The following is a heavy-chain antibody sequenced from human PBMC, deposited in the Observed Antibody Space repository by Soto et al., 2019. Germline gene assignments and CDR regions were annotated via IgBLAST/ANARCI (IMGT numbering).Heavy chain of an antibody. CDR3: VRGLVAGSQYYYYYMDV. D-gene: IGHD2-15*01. Sequence: EVQLVESGGGLVKPGGSLRLSCAASGFTFTNYALNWVRQGPGKGPEWVSSISRDSTYIYYADSVKGRFSISIDNAKNSLYLQMNSLRAEDTAVYYCVRGLVAGSQYYYYYMDVWGRGATVTVSS. CDR1: GFTFTNYA. J-gene: IGHJ6*03. V-gene: IGHV3-21*01. CDR2: ISRDSTYI.